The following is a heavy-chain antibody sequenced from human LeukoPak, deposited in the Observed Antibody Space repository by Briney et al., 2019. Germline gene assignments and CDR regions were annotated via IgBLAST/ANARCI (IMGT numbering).Heavy chain of an antibody. CDR1: GGSISSSSYY. V-gene: IGHV4-39*07. CDR2: IYYSGST. D-gene: IGHD5-24*01. Sequence: SETLSLTCTVSGGSISSSSYYWGWIRQPPGKGLEWIGSIYYSGSTYYNPSLKSRVTISVDTSKNQFSLKLSSVTAADTAVYYCARDGGDGYNFLPNFDYWGQGTLVTVSS. CDR3: ARDGGDGYNFLPNFDY. J-gene: IGHJ4*02.